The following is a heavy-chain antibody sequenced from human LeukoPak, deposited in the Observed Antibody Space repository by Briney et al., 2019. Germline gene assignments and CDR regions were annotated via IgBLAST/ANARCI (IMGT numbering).Heavy chain of an antibody. CDR1: GYTFTGYY. J-gene: IGHJ4*02. D-gene: IGHD3-3*01. V-gene: IGHV1-2*04. Sequence: GASVKVSCKASGYTFTGYYMHWVRQAPGQGLEWMGWINPNSGGTNYAQKFQGWVTMTRDTSISTAYMELSRLRSDDTAVYYCARDAEAWSGYFDYWGQGTLVTVSS. CDR2: INPNSGGT. CDR3: ARDAEAWSGYFDY.